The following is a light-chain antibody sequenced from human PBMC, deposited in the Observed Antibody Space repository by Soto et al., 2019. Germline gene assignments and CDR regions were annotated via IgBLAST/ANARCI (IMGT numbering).Light chain of an antibody. J-gene: IGKJ5*01. CDR3: QQYYSTLPIT. CDR2: WAS. Sequence: DIVRTQSPYSLSVSLCDRATINWRSSGSVLCSSNNKNYLAWYQQNPGQPPKLLIYWASTRESGVPDRFSGSGSGTDFTLTISSLQAEDVAVYYCQQYYSTLPITFGQGTRLEIK. CDR1: GSVLCSSNNKNY. V-gene: IGKV4-1*01.